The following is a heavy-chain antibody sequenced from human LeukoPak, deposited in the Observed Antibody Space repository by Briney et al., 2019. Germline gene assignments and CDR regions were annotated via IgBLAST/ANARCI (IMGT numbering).Heavy chain of an antibody. CDR3: ARQGIQIWLPFDY. D-gene: IGHD5-18*01. CDR2: IYYSGST. Sequence: PSETLSLTCTVSGGSISSGDYYWSWIRQPPGKGLEWIGYIYYSGSTNYNPSLKSRLTISVDTSKNQFSLKLSSVTAADTAVYYCARQGIQIWLPFDYWGQGTLVTVSS. CDR1: GGSISSGDYY. V-gene: IGHV4-30-4*01. J-gene: IGHJ4*02.